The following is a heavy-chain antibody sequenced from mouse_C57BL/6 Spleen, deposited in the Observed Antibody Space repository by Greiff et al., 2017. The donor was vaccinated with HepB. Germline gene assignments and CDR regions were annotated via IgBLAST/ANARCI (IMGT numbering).Heavy chain of an antibody. J-gene: IGHJ1*03. CDR1: GYTFTDYY. CDR2: INPNNGGT. Sequence: EVQLQQSGPELVKPGASVKISCKASGYTFTDYYMNWVKQSHGKSLEWIGDINPNNGGTSYNQKFKGKATLTVDKSSSTAYMELRSLTSEDSAVYYCARYDTTVLYWYFDVWGTGTTVTVSS. V-gene: IGHV1-26*01. D-gene: IGHD1-1*01. CDR3: ARYDTTVLYWYFDV.